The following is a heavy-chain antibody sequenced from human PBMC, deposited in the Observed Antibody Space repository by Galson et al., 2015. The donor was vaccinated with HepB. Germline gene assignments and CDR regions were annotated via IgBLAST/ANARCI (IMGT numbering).Heavy chain of an antibody. V-gene: IGHV1-18*01. J-gene: IGHJ6*02. CDR1: GYIFTSDG. D-gene: IGHD1-1*01. CDR3: ARDGNYHGMDV. Sequence: SVKVSCKASGYIFTSDGISWVRQAPGQGLEWMGWISSYNGNSDSAQKLQGRFSMTTDTSTNTTYMELRGLRSDDTAVYYCARDGNYHGMDVWGQGTTVTVSS. CDR2: ISSYNGNS.